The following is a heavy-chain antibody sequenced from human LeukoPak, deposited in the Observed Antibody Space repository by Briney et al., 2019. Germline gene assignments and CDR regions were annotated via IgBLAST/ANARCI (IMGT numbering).Heavy chain of an antibody. D-gene: IGHD2-15*01. Sequence: ASVKVSCKASGYTFVNYDISWVRLAPGQGLEWMGWISGHNDKIDYAQKFKGRVTMTKDTSASTAYLDLRVLRSDDTAIYYCARVPIGQQSGYAFDIWGQGTMVTVSS. V-gene: IGHV1-18*01. J-gene: IGHJ3*02. CDR3: ARVPIGQQSGYAFDI. CDR1: GYTFVNYD. CDR2: ISGHNDKI.